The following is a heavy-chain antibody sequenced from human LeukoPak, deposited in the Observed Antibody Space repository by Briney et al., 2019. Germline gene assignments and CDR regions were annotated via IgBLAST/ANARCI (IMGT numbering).Heavy chain of an antibody. J-gene: IGHJ4*02. CDR1: GCTFSSYA. D-gene: IGHD3-9*01. CDR3: ARDLGYYDILTGYSSLDY. V-gene: IGHV1-69*04. CDR2: IIPILGIA. Sequence: SVKVSCKASGCTFSSYAISWVRQAPGQGLEWMGRIIPILGIANYAQKFQGRVTITADKSTSTAYMELSSLRSEDTAVYYCARDLGYYDILTGYSSLDYWGQGTLVTVSS.